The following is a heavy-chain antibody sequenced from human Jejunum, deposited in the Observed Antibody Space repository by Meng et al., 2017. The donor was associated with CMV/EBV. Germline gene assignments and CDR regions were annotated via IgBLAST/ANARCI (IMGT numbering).Heavy chain of an antibody. J-gene: IGHJ4*02. CDR3: TRDLNWGNSSPYYFVY. D-gene: IGHD7-27*01. CDR2: ISTSGTFI. Sequence: TFSSYEMNWVRQAPGKGLEWVSFISTSGTFIHYADSVKGRFTISRDNTKNSLYLQMNSLRAEDSAVYYCTRDLNWGNSSPYYFVYWGQGTLVTVSS. CDR1: TFSSYE. V-gene: IGHV3-48*03.